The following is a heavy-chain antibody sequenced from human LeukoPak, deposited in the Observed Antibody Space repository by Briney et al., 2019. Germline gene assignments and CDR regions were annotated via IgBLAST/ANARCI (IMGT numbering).Heavy chain of an antibody. V-gene: IGHV1-69*05. CDR1: RGTFSSYA. CDR2: ITPIFGTA. CDR3: ASEAGRIAVRPDDY. Sequence: SVKLSLKSSRGTFSSYAISWVRQASGKALEWVRKITPIFGTANYAQKFQGRVTITTHESTSTAYMAVSNQRSEDTAVYYCASEAGRIAVRPDDYWGQRTLVTVSS. D-gene: IGHD6-6*01. J-gene: IGHJ4*02.